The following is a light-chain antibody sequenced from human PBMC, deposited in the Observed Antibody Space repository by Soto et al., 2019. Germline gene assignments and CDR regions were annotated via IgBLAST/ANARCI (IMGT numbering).Light chain of an antibody. CDR1: TGAVTSGHH. V-gene: IGLV7-46*01. Sequence: QAVVTQEHSLTVSPGGTVTLTCGSSTGAVTSGHHPYWLQQKPGQAPRTLIYHTTNTLSWTPARFSGSLLGGKAALTLSGAQPEDEALYYCLLTYSGPWVFGGGTKLTVL. J-gene: IGLJ3*02. CDR3: LLTYSGPWV. CDR2: HTT.